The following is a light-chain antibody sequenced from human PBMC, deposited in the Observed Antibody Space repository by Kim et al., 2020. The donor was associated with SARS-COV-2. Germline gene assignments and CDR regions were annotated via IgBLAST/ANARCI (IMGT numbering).Light chain of an antibody. V-gene: IGLV4-69*01. J-gene: IGLJ3*02. CDR3: QTWGTGNWV. Sequence: ASVKLTCTLSSGHSNYAIAWHQQQPEKGPRFLMKVNSDGSHNKGDGIPDRFSGSSSGAERYLTISRLQSEDEADYYCQTWGTGNWVFGGGTKLTVL. CDR1: SGHSNYA. CDR2: VNSDGSH.